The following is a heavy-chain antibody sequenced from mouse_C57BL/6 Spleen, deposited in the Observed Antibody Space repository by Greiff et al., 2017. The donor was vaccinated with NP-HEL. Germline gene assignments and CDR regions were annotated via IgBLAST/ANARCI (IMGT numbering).Heavy chain of an antibody. CDR1: GYAFSSYW. CDR2: IYPGDGDT. V-gene: IGHV1-80*01. CDR3: ARHQLGRGYFDV. Sequence: QVQLQQSGAELVKPGASVKISCKASGYAFSSYWMNWVKQRPGKGLEWIGQIYPGDGDTNYNGKFKGKATLTADKSSSTAYMQLSSLTSEDSAVYFCARHQLGRGYFDVWGTGTTVTVSS. D-gene: IGHD4-1*02. J-gene: IGHJ1*03.